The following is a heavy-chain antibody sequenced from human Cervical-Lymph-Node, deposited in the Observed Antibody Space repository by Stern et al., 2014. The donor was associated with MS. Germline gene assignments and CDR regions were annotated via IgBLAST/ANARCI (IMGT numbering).Heavy chain of an antibody. J-gene: IGHJ5*02. CDR1: GGSISSYY. Sequence: ESGPGLVKPSETLSLTCTVSGGSISSYYWSWIRQPPGKGLEWIGYIYYSGSTNYNPSLKSRVTMSVDTSKNPFSLQLSSVTAADTAVYFCARRVKSAYESWFDPWGQGTLVTVSS. D-gene: IGHD3-16*01. V-gene: IGHV4-59*08. CDR3: ARRVKSAYESWFDP. CDR2: IYYSGST.